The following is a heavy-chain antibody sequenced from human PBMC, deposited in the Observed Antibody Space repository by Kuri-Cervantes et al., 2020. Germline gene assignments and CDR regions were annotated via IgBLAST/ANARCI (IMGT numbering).Heavy chain of an antibody. Sequence: SETLSLTCTVSGGSISGNSHYWGWIRQPPGKGLEWIGSIYYSGTTYNNPSFKSRVTISVDTSKNHFSLKLTSVTAADTAVYYCARHPGMGWFDYWGQGTLVTVSS. D-gene: IGHD6-13*01. CDR2: IYYSGTT. CDR3: ARHPGMGWFDY. CDR1: GGSISGNSHY. V-gene: IGHV4-39*01. J-gene: IGHJ4*02.